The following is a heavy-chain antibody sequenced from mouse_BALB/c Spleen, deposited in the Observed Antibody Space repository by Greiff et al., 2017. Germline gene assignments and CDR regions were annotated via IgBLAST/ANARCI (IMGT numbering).Heavy chain of an antibody. D-gene: IGHD1-2*01. CDR3: TRDITTARGSFDY. CDR1: GFTFSSYT. J-gene: IGHJ2*01. V-gene: IGHV5-6-4*01. CDR2: ISSGGSYT. Sequence: EVKVVESGGGLVKPGGSLKLSCAASGFTFSSYTMSWVRQTPEKRLEWVATISSGGSYTYYPDSVKGRFTISRDNAKNTLYLQMSSLKSEDTAMYYCTRDITTARGSFDYWGQGTTLTVSS.